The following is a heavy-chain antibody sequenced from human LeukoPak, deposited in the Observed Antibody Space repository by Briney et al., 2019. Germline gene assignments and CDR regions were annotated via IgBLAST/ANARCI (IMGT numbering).Heavy chain of an antibody. J-gene: IGHJ4*02. D-gene: IGHD5-18*01. CDR2: ISSSSSTI. CDR3: VGGAYSYGYYFDY. Sequence: GGSLRLSCAASGFTFSSYSMNWVRQAPGKGLEWVSYISSSSSTIYYADSVKGRFTISRDNSKNTLYLQMNSLRAEDTAVYYCVGGAYSYGYYFDYWGQGTLVTVSS. CDR1: GFTFSSYS. V-gene: IGHV3-48*01.